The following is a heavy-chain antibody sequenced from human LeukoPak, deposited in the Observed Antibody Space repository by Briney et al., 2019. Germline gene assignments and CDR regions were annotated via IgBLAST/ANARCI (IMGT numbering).Heavy chain of an antibody. D-gene: IGHD3-22*01. J-gene: IGHJ3*02. V-gene: IGHV4-39*07. CDR2: IYYSGST. CDR1: GGSLSSSSYY. CDR3: ARRDSSGYERLWDAFDI. Sequence: SETLSLTCTVSGGSLSSSSYYWGWIRQPPGRGREWIGSIYYSGSTYYNPSLKSRVTISVDTSKNQFSLKLSCVTAADTAVYYCARRDSSGYERLWDAFDIWGQGTMVTVSS.